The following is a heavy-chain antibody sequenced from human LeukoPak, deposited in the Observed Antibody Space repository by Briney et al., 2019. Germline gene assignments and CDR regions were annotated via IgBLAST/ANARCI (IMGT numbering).Heavy chain of an antibody. D-gene: IGHD2-2*01. J-gene: IGHJ3*02. CDR1: GGSFSGYY. CDR2: INHSGST. V-gene: IGHV4-34*01. CDR3: ARRPIKRYCSSTSCYHSRDAFDI. Sequence: SETLSLTCAVYGGSFSGYYWSWIRQPPGKGLEWSGEINHSGSTNYNPSLKSRVTISVDTSKNQFSLKLSSVTAADTAVYYCARRPIKRYCSSTSCYHSRDAFDIWGQGTMVTVSS.